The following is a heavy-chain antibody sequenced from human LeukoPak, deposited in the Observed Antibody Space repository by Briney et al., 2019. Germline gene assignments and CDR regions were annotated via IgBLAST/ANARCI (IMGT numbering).Heavy chain of an antibody. V-gene: IGHV3-33*01. CDR2: IWYDGCDK. CDR3: ARGRHGGDSVAAFDI. CDR1: GLTFSSDD. D-gene: IGHD4-23*01. Sequence: GGSLRLSCVASGLTFSSDDMHWVRQAPGRGLEWVAVIWYDGCDKDYADSVKGRFTISRDNSKNTVYLQMNRLRAEDTAVYYCARGRHGGDSVAAFDIWGQGTMVTVAS. J-gene: IGHJ3*02.